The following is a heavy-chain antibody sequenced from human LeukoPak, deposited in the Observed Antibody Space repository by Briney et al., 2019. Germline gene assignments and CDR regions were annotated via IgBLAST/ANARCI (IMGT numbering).Heavy chain of an antibody. J-gene: IGHJ4*02. CDR3: ARDRWVGGSDHYDY. CDR2: IYSGGST. Sequence: GGSLRLSCAASGFTVSSNYMSWVRQAPGKGLEWVSVIYSGGSTYYADSVKGRFTISRDNSKNTLYLQMNSLRAEDTAVYYCARDRWVGGSDHYDYWGQGTLVTVSS. V-gene: IGHV3-66*02. CDR1: GFTVSSNY. D-gene: IGHD5-12*01.